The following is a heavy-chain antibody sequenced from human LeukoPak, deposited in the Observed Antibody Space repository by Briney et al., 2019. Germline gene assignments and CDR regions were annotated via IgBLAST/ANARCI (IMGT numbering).Heavy chain of an antibody. D-gene: IGHD2-21*01. V-gene: IGHV3-7*01. J-gene: IGHJ3*02. CDR1: GFTFSTYW. Sequence: PGGSLRLSCAASGFTFSTYWMSWVRQAPGKGLEWVANIKQDGSEKYYVDSVKGRFTISRDNSKNTLYLQMNSLRAEDTAVYFCARERQDTILHSGAFDIWGQGTMVTVSS. CDR2: IKQDGSEK. CDR3: ARERQDTILHSGAFDI.